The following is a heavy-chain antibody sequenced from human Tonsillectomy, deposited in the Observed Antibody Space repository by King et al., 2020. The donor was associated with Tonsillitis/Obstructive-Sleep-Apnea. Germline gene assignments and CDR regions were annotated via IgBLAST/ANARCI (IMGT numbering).Heavy chain of an antibody. J-gene: IGHJ4*02. CDR1: GFTFHEYT. CDR2: ISWDGGMT. D-gene: IGHD3-10*01. CDR3: AKDMVHGVIMTGIFDY. V-gene: IGHV3-43*01. Sequence: VQLVESGGVVVQPGESLRLSCAASGFTFHEYTMHWVRQAPEKGLEWVALISWDGGMTFYADSVKGRFTISRDNSKNSLYLQMNSLKTEDTAFYYCAKDMVHGVIMTGIFDYWGQGTLVTVSS.